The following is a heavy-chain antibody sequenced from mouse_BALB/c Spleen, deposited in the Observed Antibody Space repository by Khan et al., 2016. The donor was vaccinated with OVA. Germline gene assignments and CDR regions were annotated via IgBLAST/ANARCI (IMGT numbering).Heavy chain of an antibody. D-gene: IGHD2-3*01. CDR3: SRPAYDGYYDY. Sequence: QVQLQQPGPELMRPGVSVKISCKGSGYTFTDYAMHWVKQSHAKSIEWIGLISTYSGNTNYKQKFKGKATMTVDKSSSTAYMELARLTSEDSAIXYCSRPAYDGYYDYWGQGTTLTVSS. CDR2: ISTYSGNT. J-gene: IGHJ2*01. CDR1: GYTFTDYA. V-gene: IGHV1S137*01.